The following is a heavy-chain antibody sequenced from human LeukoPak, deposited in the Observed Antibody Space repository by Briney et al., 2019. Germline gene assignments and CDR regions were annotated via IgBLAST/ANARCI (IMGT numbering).Heavy chain of an antibody. Sequence: GGSLRLSCAASGFTFSDHYMDWVRQAPGKGLEWVGRTRNKTNSYTTEYAASVKVRFTISRDDSKNSLYLQMNSLKPEDTAVYYCARVVVVGGHAFDIWGQGTMVTVSS. CDR3: ARVVVVGGHAFDI. D-gene: IGHD2-2*01. CDR2: TRNKTNSYTT. J-gene: IGHJ3*02. CDR1: GFTFSDHY. V-gene: IGHV3-72*01.